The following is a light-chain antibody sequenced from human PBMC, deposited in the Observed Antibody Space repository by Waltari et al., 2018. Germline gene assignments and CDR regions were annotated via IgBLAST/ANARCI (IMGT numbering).Light chain of an antibody. Sequence: EIVLTQSPGPLSFSPGERATLPCRASQSVNNNYLAWYQQTPGQAPRLLIYGASTRATGIPDRFRGSGSGTDFTLTISRLEPEDFAAYYCQQYATSPEAFGGGTKVDIK. CDR3: QQYATSPEA. V-gene: IGKV3-20*01. J-gene: IGKJ4*01. CDR1: QSVNNNY. CDR2: GAS.